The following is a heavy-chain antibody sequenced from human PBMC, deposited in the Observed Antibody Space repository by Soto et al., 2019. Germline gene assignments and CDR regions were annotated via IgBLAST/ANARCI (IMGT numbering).Heavy chain of an antibody. Sequence: EVKLVESGGGLVQPGGSLRLSCAASGLTFSRYEMNWVRQAPGKGLEWIAYIHSSATTTYYADSVKGRFTISRDNAKNSLCLQLNGRSAEDTAVYYCATRSGGGGAFDFWGQGTMVTVSS. J-gene: IGHJ3*01. D-gene: IGHD3-10*01. CDR2: IHSSATTT. V-gene: IGHV3-48*03. CDR3: ATRSGGGGAFDF. CDR1: GLTFSRYE.